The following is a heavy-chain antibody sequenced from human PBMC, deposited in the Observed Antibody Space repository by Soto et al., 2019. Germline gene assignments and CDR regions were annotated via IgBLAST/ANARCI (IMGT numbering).Heavy chain of an antibody. D-gene: IGHD6-19*01. J-gene: IGHJ4*02. CDR3: SRVVYSSGGSVWGE. CDR2: INPNSGGT. CDR1: GYTFTGYY. V-gene: IGHV1-2*04. Sequence: ASVKVSCKASGYTFTGYYMHWVRQAPGQGLEWMGWINPNSGGTNYAQKFQGWVTMTRDTSTSTAYMDLSRLRSDDTAVYYCSRVVYSSGGSVWGEWGQGALVTV.